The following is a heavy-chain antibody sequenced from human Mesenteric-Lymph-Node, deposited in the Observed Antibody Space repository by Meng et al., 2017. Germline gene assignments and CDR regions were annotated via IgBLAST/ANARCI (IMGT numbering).Heavy chain of an antibody. V-gene: IGHV1-69*01. Sequence: QGRLVQSGAEVKRPGSSVTVSCKVSGGSIGSHAISWVRQAPGQGLEWMGGIIPIFGTANYAQKFQGRVTITADESTSTAYMELSSLRSEDTAVYYCARVDIAARHRSFDYWGQGTLVTVSS. CDR3: ARVDIAARHRSFDY. CDR1: GGSIGSHA. J-gene: IGHJ4*02. CDR2: IIPIFGTA. D-gene: IGHD6-6*01.